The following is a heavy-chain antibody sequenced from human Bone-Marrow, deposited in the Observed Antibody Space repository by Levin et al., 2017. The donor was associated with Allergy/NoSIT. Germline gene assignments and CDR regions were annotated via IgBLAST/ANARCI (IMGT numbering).Heavy chain of an antibody. D-gene: IGHD4-17*01. CDR2: ISYEGSNQ. CDR1: GFTFRSYA. CDR3: ARDGDVYYFDY. Sequence: PGGSLRLSCAASGFTFRSYAMHWVRQAPGKGLEWVAVISYEGSNQYYADAVKGRFTISRDNSKSTLYLQVNSLRAEDTAVYYCARDGDVYYFDYWGQGTLVTVSS. J-gene: IGHJ4*02. V-gene: IGHV3-30-3*01.